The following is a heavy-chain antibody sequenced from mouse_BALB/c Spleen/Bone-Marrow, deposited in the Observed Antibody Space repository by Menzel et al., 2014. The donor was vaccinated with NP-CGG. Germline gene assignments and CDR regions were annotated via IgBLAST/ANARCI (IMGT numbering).Heavy chain of an antibody. Sequence: QVQLQQSGAELVRPGTSVKVSCKASGYAFTNYLIGWVKQRPGQGLEWIGVIDPRSGGTDYNEKFKGKAPLTADKSSSTAYMQLNSLTSGDSAVYFCARGGITTVVPYSMDYWGQGTSVTVSS. CDR1: GYAFTNYL. CDR3: ARGGITTVVPYSMDY. J-gene: IGHJ4*01. CDR2: IDPRSGGT. V-gene: IGHV1-54*03. D-gene: IGHD1-1*01.